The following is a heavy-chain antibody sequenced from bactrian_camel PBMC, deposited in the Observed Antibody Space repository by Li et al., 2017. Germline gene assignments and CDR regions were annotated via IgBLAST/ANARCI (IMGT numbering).Heavy chain of an antibody. V-gene: IGHV3-2*01. Sequence: HVQLVESGGGLVQPGGSLRLSCVVSGFTFSSDHMHWVRQAPGKGLEWVTAIYMRGGNTYYADSVKGRFTISRDSAKNTMYLEMNSLMPEDTALYYCATDGTYCSGGYCYGRATYAYWGQGTGWGIPTTISRDFAFWGQGTQVTVS. CDR3: ATDGTYCSGGYCYGRATYAYWGQGTGWGIPTTISRDFAF. CDR1: GFTFSSDH. J-gene: IGHJ6*01. CDR2: IYMRGGNT. D-gene: IGHD2*01.